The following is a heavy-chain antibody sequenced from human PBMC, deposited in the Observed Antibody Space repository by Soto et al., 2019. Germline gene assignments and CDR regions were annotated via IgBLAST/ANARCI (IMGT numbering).Heavy chain of an antibody. J-gene: IGHJ4*02. CDR1: GFTFSNYG. V-gene: IGHV3-30*18. CDR3: AKGISSSNSWQLFEY. D-gene: IGHD6-13*01. Sequence: QVQLVESGGGVVQPGRSLRLSCVASGFTFSNYGMHWVRQAPGKGLEWVALLSYDASTKYYADSVKGRFTISRDNSKSTLYLQINSLRPEDTAVYYCAKGISSSNSWQLFEYWGQGTLVTVSS. CDR2: LSYDASTK.